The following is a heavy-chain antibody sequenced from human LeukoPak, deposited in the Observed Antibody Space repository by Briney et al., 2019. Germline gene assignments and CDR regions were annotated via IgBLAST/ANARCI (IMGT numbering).Heavy chain of an antibody. CDR1: GGSISSYY. Sequence: SETLSHTCTVSGGSISSYYWSWIRQPAGKGLEWIGRIYTSGSTNYNPSLKSRVTMSVDTSKNQFSLKLSSVTAADTAMYYCARGAGVLYYYDSSGYYTDPAFDYWGQGTLVTVSS. J-gene: IGHJ4*02. D-gene: IGHD3-22*01. CDR3: ARGAGVLYYYDSSGYYTDPAFDY. CDR2: IYTSGST. V-gene: IGHV4-4*07.